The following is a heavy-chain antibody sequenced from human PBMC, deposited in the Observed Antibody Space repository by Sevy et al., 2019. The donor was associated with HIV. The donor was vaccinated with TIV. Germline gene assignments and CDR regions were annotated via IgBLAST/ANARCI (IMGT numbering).Heavy chain of an antibody. J-gene: IGHJ4*02. V-gene: IGHV3-30*04. CDR1: GFTFSSYA. CDR3: VRENIPPGYYDSSRYCFDY. Sequence: GGSLRLSCAASGFTFSSYAIHWVRQAPGKGLEWVAVISYDGSNKYYADSVKGRFTISRDNSKNTLYLQMNSLRAEDTAVYYCVRENIPPGYYDSSRYCFDYWGQGTLVTVSS. CDR2: ISYDGSNK. D-gene: IGHD3-22*01.